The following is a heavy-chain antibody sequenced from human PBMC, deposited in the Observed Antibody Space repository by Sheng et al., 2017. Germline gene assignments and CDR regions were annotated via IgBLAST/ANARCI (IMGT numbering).Heavy chain of an antibody. CDR1: GFIFGTYG. V-gene: IGHV3-30*02. Sequence: QVQLVQSGGGVVQPGGSLRLSCAASGFIFGTYGMHWVRQAPGKGLEWVAFIRYDGSDKKYGDSVRGRLIVSRDNSKNNLYLQMNSLRPEDTAIYYCAKGDYEEFNEWGQGTLVTVSS. CDR3: AKGDYEEFNE. CDR2: IRYDGSDK. D-gene: IGHD4-17*01. J-gene: IGHJ4*02.